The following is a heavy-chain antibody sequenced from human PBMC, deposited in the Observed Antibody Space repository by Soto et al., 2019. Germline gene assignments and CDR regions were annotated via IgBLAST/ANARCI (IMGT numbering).Heavy chain of an antibody. D-gene: IGHD5-12*01. V-gene: IGHV3-23*01. Sequence: PGLSLRLSCSASGITFSSYAMTWVRKAPGKWLEWFSAISGSGGSTYYADSVKGRFTISRDNSKNALYLQRNSLRAEDTGVYYCAKGEEWLRVRTTGPGYYGMDVWGQGTTVTVSS. CDR3: AKGEEWLRVRTTGPGYYGMDV. CDR2: ISGSGGST. J-gene: IGHJ6*02. CDR1: GITFSSYA.